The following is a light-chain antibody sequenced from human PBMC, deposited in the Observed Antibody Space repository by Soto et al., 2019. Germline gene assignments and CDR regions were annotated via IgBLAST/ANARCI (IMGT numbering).Light chain of an antibody. Sequence: QSVLTQPPSVSGAPGQKVIISCTGSTSNIGAGYDVHWYQQLPGTAPKLLIYSNSNRPSGVPDRLSGSKSGTSASLAITGRQVEDEADYYCLSYDSSLSAAVFGGGTKLTVL. CDR2: SNS. CDR1: TSNIGAGYD. CDR3: LSYDSSLSAAV. J-gene: IGLJ3*02. V-gene: IGLV1-40*01.